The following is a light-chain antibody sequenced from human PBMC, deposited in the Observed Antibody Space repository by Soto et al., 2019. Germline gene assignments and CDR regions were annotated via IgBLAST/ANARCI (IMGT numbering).Light chain of an antibody. CDR3: AAWDDSLNGVV. Sequence: QDVVTQPPSTSGTPGQRVTISCSGASSNIGSNTVNWYQHLPGTAPKLLIYYNNQRPSGVPDRFSGSRSGTSASLAITVLQSGDDAYYYCAAWDDSLNGVVFGGGTKLTVL. CDR2: YNN. J-gene: IGLJ2*01. CDR1: SSNIGSNT. V-gene: IGLV1-44*01.